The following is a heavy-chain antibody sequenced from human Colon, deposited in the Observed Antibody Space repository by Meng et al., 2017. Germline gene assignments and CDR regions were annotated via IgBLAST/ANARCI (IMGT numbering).Heavy chain of an antibody. CDR3: VINRAYGAFDV. CDR2: SRKKANSYTT. V-gene: IGHV3-72*01. D-gene: IGHD1-14*01. CDR1: GFTFGDHH. J-gene: IGHJ3*01. Sequence: GGSLRLSCSASGFTFGDHHMDWFRQAPGKGLEWVGRSRKKANSYTTEYAAPVKGRFAISRDDSKTSVYLQMSSLKTEYTAVYYCVINRAYGAFDVWGQGTLVTVSS.